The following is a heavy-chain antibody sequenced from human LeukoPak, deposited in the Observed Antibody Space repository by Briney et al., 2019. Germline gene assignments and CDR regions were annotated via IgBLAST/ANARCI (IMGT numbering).Heavy chain of an antibody. CDR3: ARGDNSHRKTNIPAGQHFDY. D-gene: IGHD1-1*01. Sequence: PSQTLSLTCAVSGGSISSGGYSWSWIRQPPGKGLEWIGYIYHSGSTYYNPSLKSRVTISVDRSKNQFSLKLSSATAADTAVYYCARGDNSHRKTNIPAGQHFDYWGQGTLVTVSS. CDR2: IYHSGST. V-gene: IGHV4-30-2*01. CDR1: GGSISSGGYS. J-gene: IGHJ4*02.